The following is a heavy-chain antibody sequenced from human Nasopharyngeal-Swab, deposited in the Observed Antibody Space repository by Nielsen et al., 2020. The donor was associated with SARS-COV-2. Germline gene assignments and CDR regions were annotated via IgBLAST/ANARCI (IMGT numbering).Heavy chain of an antibody. CDR2: ISSSGSTI. J-gene: IGHJ6*02. D-gene: IGHD4-17*01. Sequence: GGSLRLSCAASGFTFSSYEMNWVRQAPGKGLEWVSYISSSGSTIYYADSVKGRFTISRDNAKNSLYLQMNSLRAEDTAVYYCARDYGDYERMQYYYYYGMDVWGQGITVTVSS. CDR3: ARDYGDYERMQYYYYYGMDV. V-gene: IGHV3-48*03. CDR1: GFTFSSYE.